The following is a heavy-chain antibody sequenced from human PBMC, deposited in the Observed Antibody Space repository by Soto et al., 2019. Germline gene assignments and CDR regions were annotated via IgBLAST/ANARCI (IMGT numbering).Heavy chain of an antibody. CDR2: IYSGGST. J-gene: IGHJ3*02. CDR3: ARDGRMTTSPGAFDI. D-gene: IGHD4-17*01. Sequence: EVQLVETGGGLIQPGGSLRLSCAASGFTVSSNYMSWVRQAPGKGLEWVSVIYSGGSTYYADSVKGRFTISRDNSKNTLYLQMNRLRAEDTAVYYCARDGRMTTSPGAFDIWGQGTMVTVSS. V-gene: IGHV3-53*02. CDR1: GFTVSSNY.